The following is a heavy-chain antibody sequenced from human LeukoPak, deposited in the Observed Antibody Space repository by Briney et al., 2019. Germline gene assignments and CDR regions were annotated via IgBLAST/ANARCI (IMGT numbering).Heavy chain of an antibody. V-gene: IGHV3-48*02. CDR3: ARESSEGKFGRMVRGAHDAFDF. D-gene: IGHD3-10*01. CDR1: GFTFSSYS. J-gene: IGHJ3*01. CDR2: LSSTSSSI. Sequence: GGSLRLSYAASGFTFSSYSKNSVRPAPGKGLDGASYLSSTSSSIYYAVSVKGRFSISRDNAKNSLYLQMNSLRDGDTAVYYCARESSEGKFGRMVRGAHDAFDFWGQGTMVTVSS.